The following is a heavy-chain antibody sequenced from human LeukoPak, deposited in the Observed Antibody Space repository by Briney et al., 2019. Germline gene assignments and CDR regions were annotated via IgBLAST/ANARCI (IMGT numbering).Heavy chain of an antibody. D-gene: IGHD6-19*01. J-gene: IGHJ6*03. CDR1: GYTFTSYG. CDR2: ISAYNGNT. V-gene: IGHV1-18*01. CDR3: ARDVPHSSGSYYYYYYYYMDV. Sequence: ASVKVSCKASGYTFTSYGISWVRQAPGQGLEWMGWISAYNGNTNYAQKLQGRVTMTTDTSTSTAYMELRSLRSDDTAVYYCARDVPHSSGSYYYYYYYYMDVWGKGTTVTVSS.